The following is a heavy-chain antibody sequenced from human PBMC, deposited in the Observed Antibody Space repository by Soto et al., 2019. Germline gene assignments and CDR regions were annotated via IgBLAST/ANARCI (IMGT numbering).Heavy chain of an antibody. Sequence: SGPTLVNPTQTLTLTCIFSGFSLSTSGVGVGWIRQPPGEALEWLALIYWHDDKRYSPSLERRLTITKDTSKNQVVLTVTNVDTVDTGTYYCEHTRGHCIGGTRCSLFHQYFDSWGQGIVVTLSS. V-gene: IGHV2-5*01. CDR3: EHTRGHCIGGTRCSLFHQYFDS. CDR2: IYWHDDK. J-gene: IGHJ4*02. CDR1: GFSLSTSGVG. D-gene: IGHD2-15*01.